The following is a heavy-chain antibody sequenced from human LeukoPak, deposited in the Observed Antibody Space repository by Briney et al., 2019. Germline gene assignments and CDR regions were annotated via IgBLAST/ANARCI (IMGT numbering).Heavy chain of an antibody. D-gene: IGHD1-26*01. J-gene: IGHJ4*02. CDR1: GFTVSSNY. CDR3: AKDQSSLYSGSYLDY. Sequence: GGSLGLSCAASGFTVSSNYINWVRQAPGKGLEWVSLIYSGGTTYYADSVKGRFTISRDNSKNTLYLQMNSLRAEDTAVYYCAKDQSSLYSGSYLDYWGQGTLVTVSS. V-gene: IGHV3-53*05. CDR2: IYSGGTT.